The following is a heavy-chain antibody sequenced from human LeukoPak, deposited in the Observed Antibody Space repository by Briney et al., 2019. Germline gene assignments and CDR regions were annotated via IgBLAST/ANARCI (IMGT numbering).Heavy chain of an antibody. CDR3: AKDHKAAAGYYYYYMDV. J-gene: IGHJ6*03. CDR2: ISGSGGST. V-gene: IGHV3-23*01. Sequence: GGSLRLSCAASGFTFSSYAMSWVRQAPGKGLEWVSAISGSGGSTYYADSVKGRFTISRDNSKNTLYLQMNSLRAEDTAVYYCAKDHKAAAGYYYYYMDVWGKGTTATVSS. CDR1: GFTFSSYA. D-gene: IGHD6-13*01.